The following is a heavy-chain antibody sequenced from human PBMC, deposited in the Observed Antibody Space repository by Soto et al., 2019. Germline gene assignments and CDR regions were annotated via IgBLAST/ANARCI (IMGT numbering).Heavy chain of an antibody. Sequence: GGSLRLSCAASGFTFSSYSMNWVRQAPGKGLEWVSVIYSGGSTYYADSVKGRFTISRDNSKNTLYLQMNSLRAEDTAVYYCARVRIYSSSWYFDYWGQGTLVTVSS. CDR1: GFTFSSYS. J-gene: IGHJ4*02. CDR2: IYSGGST. V-gene: IGHV3-66*01. D-gene: IGHD6-13*01. CDR3: ARVRIYSSSWYFDY.